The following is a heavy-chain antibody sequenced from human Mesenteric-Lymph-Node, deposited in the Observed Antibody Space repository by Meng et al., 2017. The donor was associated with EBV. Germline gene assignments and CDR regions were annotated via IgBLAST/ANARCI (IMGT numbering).Heavy chain of an antibody. Sequence: GPVPVKPSGTIPLPCAVSIVPLCNSNWWRWVRQPPGKGLQWIGEIFHSGGTNYNPSLKSRVTISVDKSKNQFSLKVNSLTAADTAVYYCARITFGGAIGDWGQGTLVTVSS. CDR3: ARITFGGAIGD. D-gene: IGHD3-16*02. CDR2: IFHSGGT. CDR1: IVPLCNSNW. J-gene: IGHJ4*02. V-gene: IGHV4-4*02.